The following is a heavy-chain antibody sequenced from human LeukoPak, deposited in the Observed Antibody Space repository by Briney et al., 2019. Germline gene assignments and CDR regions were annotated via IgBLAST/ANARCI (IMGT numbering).Heavy chain of an antibody. CDR2: IYYSGST. V-gene: IGHV4-30-4*01. CDR3: AREGDLGYFDY. Sequence: SETLSLTCTVSGGSISSGDYYWSWIRQPPGKGLEWIGYIYYSGSTYYNPSLKSRVTISVDTSKNQFSLKLSSVTAADTAVYYCAREGDLGYFDYWGQGTLVTVSS. CDR1: GGSISSGDYY. J-gene: IGHJ4*02. D-gene: IGHD3-10*01.